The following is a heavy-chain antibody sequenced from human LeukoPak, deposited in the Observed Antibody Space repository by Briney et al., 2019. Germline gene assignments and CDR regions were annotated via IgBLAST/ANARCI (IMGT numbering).Heavy chain of an antibody. J-gene: IGHJ4*02. CDR2: INHSASA. CDR3: AREIIWGTYRRLYYFDS. D-gene: IGHD3-16*02. V-gene: IGHV4-34*01. CDR1: GGSFSGYY. Sequence: SETLSLTCAVYGGSFSGYYWNWIRQVPGKGLEWIGEINHSASARYSPSPKSRVTMSVDTSNNQFSLKLTSVTAADTAIYYCAREIIWGTYRRLYYFDSWGQGTLVTVSS.